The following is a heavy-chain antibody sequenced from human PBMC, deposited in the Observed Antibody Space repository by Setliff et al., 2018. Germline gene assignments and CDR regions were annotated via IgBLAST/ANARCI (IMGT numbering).Heavy chain of an antibody. CDR3: ARSLGSGSYWNSRPFYSDY. J-gene: IGHJ4*02. CDR1: GGSMTDFF. Sequence: SETLSLTCSVAGGSMTDFFWHWIRQPPGKGLEWIGNIYTSGNTNYNPSLKIRVTISRDTSKNQFSLKANSVTAADTAVYYCARSLGSGSYWNSRPFYSDYWGQGTLVTVSS. D-gene: IGHD3-10*01. V-gene: IGHV4-4*08. CDR2: IYTSGNT.